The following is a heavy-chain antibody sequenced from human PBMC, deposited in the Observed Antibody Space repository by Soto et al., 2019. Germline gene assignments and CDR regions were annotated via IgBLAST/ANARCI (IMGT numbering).Heavy chain of an antibody. CDR2: FKHSGGT. J-gene: IGHJ4*02. Sequence: QVHLQQWGAGLLKPSETLSLTCGVYDGSFSDYYWSWIRQPPGKGLEWIGEFKHSGGTNYSPSLKSRVTILGDTSNNQFSLKPTSVTAADTAMYYCARQVVGLAVTQDWGQGTLVTVSS. D-gene: IGHD6-19*01. CDR3: ARQVVGLAVTQD. V-gene: IGHV4-34*01. CDR1: DGSFSDYY.